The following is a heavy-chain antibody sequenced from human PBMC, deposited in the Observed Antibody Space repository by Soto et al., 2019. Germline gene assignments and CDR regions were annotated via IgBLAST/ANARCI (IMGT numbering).Heavy chain of an antibody. V-gene: IGHV4-34*01. D-gene: IGHD4-17*01. CDR3: ARVQSTVTTRWFDP. J-gene: IGHJ5*02. CDR1: GGSFSGYY. Sequence: QAQLQQWGAGLLKPSETLSLTCAVYGGSFSGYYWSWIRQPPGKGLEWIGEINHSGSTNYNPSLKSRVTISVDTSKNQFSLKLSSVTAADTAVYYCARVQSTVTTRWFDPWGQGTLVTVSS. CDR2: INHSGST.